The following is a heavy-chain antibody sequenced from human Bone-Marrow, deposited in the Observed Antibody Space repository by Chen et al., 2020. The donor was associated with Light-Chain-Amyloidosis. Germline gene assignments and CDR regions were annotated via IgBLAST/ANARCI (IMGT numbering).Heavy chain of an antibody. CDR2: FSGITVSN. V-gene: IGHV3-23*04. J-gene: IGHJ4*02. CDR1: GFNFSSFG. D-gene: IGHD3-10*01. CDR3: TRKGGYFDF. Sequence: EVQLVESGGGLVQPGGSLRLSCATSGFNFSSFGMSWVRQAPGKGLEWVSTFSGITVSNSSAGAVKGRFIISRDNSKGTLYLQMNSLRAGDTAVYFCTRKGGYFDFWGQGSLVTVSS.